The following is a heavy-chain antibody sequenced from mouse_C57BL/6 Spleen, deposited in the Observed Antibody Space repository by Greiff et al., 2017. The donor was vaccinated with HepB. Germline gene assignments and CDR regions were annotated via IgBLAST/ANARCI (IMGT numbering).Heavy chain of an antibody. CDR2: ISNGGGST. V-gene: IGHV5-12*01. CDR3: ARQGITTVVATCMAY. CDR1: GFTFSDYY. Sequence: EVMLVESGGGLVQPGGSLKLSCAASGFTFSDYYMYWVRQTPEKRLEWVAYISNGGGSTYYPDTVKGRFTISRDNAKNTLYLQMSRLKSEDTSMYYCARQGITTVVATCMAYWGQGTSVTVSS. J-gene: IGHJ4*01. D-gene: IGHD1-1*01.